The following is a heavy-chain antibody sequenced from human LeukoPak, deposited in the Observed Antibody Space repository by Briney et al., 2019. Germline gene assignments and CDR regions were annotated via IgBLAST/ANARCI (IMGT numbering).Heavy chain of an antibody. CDR2: INPNSGGT. CDR3: ARNRAVSRNWFDP. Sequence: ASVKVSCKASGYTFTGYYMHWVRQAPGQGLEWMGWINPNSGGTNYAQKFQGRVTMTRDTSISTAYMELSRLRSDDTAVYHCARNRAVSRNWFDPWGRGTLVTVSS. J-gene: IGHJ5*02. V-gene: IGHV1-2*02. D-gene: IGHD1-14*01. CDR1: GYTFTGYY.